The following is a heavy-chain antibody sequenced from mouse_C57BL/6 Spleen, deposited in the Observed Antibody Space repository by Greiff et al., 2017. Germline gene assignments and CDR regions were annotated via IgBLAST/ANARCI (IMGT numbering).Heavy chain of an antibody. CDR3: ARWLLPSYAMDD. CDR2: IDPSDSYT. CDR1: GYTFTSYW. Sequence: QVQLQQPGAELVRPGTSVTLSCKASGYTFTSYWMHWVKQRPGQGLEWIGVIDPSDSYTNYNQKFKGKATLTVDTSSSKAYMHLSRLTSEDAAVYYCARWLLPSYAMDDWGQGTSVTVSS. D-gene: IGHD2-3*01. J-gene: IGHJ4*01. V-gene: IGHV1-59*01.